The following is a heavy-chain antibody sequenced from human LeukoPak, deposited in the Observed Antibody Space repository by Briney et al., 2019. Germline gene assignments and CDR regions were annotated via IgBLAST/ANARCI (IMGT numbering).Heavy chain of an antibody. CDR3: ARGRDYYDSSGYYYEGTIVDY. D-gene: IGHD3-22*01. J-gene: IGHJ4*02. V-gene: IGHV4-59*01. Sequence: SQTLSLTCTVAGGSISSYYWSWIRQPPGKGLEWNGYIYYSGSTNYNPSLKSRVTISVDTSKNQFSLKLSSVTAADTAVYYCARGRDYYDSSGYYYEGTIVDYWGQGTLVTVSS. CDR1: GGSISSYY. CDR2: IYYSGST.